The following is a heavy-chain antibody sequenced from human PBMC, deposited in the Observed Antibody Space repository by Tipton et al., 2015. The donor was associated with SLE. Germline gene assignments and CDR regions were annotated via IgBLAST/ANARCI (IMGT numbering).Heavy chain of an antibody. CDR3: ARREALYIGSLGAPFDF. D-gene: IGHD1-26*01. Sequence: QLVQSGAEVKEPGSSVKVSCKASESTFNTYGINWVRQAPGQGLEWLGEIIPILELSKYAQKFHGRVTISADKSTSTVYMELSSLSSGDTAFYYCARREALYIGSLGAPFDFWGQGTMVTVSS. CDR2: IIPILELS. CDR1: ESTFNTYG. J-gene: IGHJ4*02. V-gene: IGHV1-69*09.